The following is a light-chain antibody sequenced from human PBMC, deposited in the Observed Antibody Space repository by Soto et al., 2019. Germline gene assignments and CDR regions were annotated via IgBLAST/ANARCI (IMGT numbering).Light chain of an antibody. CDR1: QIVSSN. Sequence: EIVMTHSPATLSVSPGERPTLSCRASQIVSSNLAWYQQKPGQAPRLLIYGTSTRATGIPARFSGSGSGTEFTLTISSLQSEDFATYYCQQYNNWPYTFGQGTRLEIK. V-gene: IGKV3-15*01. CDR3: QQYNNWPYT. J-gene: IGKJ2*01. CDR2: GTS.